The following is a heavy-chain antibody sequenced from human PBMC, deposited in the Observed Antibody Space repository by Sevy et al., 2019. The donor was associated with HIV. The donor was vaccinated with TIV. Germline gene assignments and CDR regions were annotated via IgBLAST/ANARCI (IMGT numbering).Heavy chain of an antibody. Sequence: GESMKISCRGSGYSFTSYWIGWVRQMPGKGLEWMGIIYPGDSDTRSSPSFQGQVTISADKSISTAYLQWSSLKASDTAMYYCARSRAMAAAVNFWGQGTLVTVSS. V-gene: IGHV5-51*01. CDR3: ARSRAMAAAVNF. CDR2: IYPGDSDT. J-gene: IGHJ4*02. CDR1: GYSFTSYW. D-gene: IGHD6-13*01.